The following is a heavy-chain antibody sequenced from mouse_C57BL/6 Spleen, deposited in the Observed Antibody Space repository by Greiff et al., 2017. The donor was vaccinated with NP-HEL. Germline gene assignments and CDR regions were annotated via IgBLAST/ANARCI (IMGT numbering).Heavy chain of an antibody. CDR2: IYPRDGST. D-gene: IGHD2-5*01. CDR3: ARRSNYGFYAMDY. CDR1: GYTFTDHT. V-gene: IGHV1-78*01. J-gene: IGHJ4*01. Sequence: VQLQQSDAELVKPGASVKISCKVSGYTFTDHTIHWMKQRPEQGLEWIGYIYPRDGSTKYNEKFKGKATLTADKSSSTAYMQLNSLPSEDSAVYFCARRSNYGFYAMDYWGQGTSVTVSA.